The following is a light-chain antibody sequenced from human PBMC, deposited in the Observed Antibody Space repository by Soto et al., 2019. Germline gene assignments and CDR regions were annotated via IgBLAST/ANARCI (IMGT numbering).Light chain of an antibody. CDR1: HSLVYSDGNTY. V-gene: IGKV2-30*01. CDR2: KVS. CDR3: MQGTYWYT. J-gene: IGKJ2*01. Sequence: DVVMTQSPLSLPVTLGQPASISCRSSHSLVYSDGNTYLNLFQQRPGQSPRRLIYKVSNRDSGVPDRFSGSGSGTDFTLKISRVEAEDVGVYYCMQGTYWYTFGQGTKLEIK.